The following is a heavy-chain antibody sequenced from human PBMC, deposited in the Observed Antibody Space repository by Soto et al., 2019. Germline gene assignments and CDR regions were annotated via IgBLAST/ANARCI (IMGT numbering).Heavy chain of an antibody. D-gene: IGHD3-3*01. CDR2: IIPIFGTA. V-gene: IGHV1-69*13. CDR1: GGTFSSYA. J-gene: IGHJ5*02. CDR3: ARDGFLEWLPSYNWFDP. Sequence: ASVKGSCKASGGTFSSYAISWVRQAPGQGLEWMGGIIPIFGTANYAQKFQGRVTITADESTSTAYMELSSLRSEDTAVYYCARDGFLEWLPSYNWFDPWGQGTLVTVSS.